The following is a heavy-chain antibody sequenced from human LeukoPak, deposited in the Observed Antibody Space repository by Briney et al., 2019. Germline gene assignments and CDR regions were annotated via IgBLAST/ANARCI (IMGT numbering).Heavy chain of an antibody. V-gene: IGHV3-21*01. D-gene: IGHD3-22*01. CDR2: ISSSSSYI. CDR1: GFTFSSYE. Sequence: GGSLRLSCAASGFTFSSYEMNWVRQAPGKGLEWVSSISSSSSYIYYADSVKGRFTISRDNAKNSLYLQMNSLRAEDTAVYYCARVGDDSSGYYFDYWGQGTLVTVSS. J-gene: IGHJ4*02. CDR3: ARVGDDSSGYYFDY.